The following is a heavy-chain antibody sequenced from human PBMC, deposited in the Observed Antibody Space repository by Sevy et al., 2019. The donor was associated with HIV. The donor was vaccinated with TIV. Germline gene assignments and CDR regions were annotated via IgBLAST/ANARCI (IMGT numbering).Heavy chain of an antibody. CDR1: GFTFGDYA. J-gene: IGHJ6*02. D-gene: IGHD6-19*01. V-gene: IGHV3-49*03. Sequence: GGSLRLSCTASGFTFGDYAMSWFRQAPGKGLEWVGFIRSKAYGGKSEYASTLKGRVTISRDDSKSIAYLQMNSLKTEDTAVYYCTSDVSSGWYGYYYYGMDVWGQGTTVTVSS. CDR3: TSDVSSGWYGYYYYGMDV. CDR2: IRSKAYGGKS.